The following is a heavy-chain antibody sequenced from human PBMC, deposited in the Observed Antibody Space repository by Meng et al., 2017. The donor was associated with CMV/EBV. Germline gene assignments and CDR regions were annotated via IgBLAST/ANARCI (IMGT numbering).Heavy chain of an antibody. V-gene: IGHV3-21*01. CDR2: ISSSSSYI. Sequence: GGSLRLSCAASGFTFSIYSMNWVRQAPGKGLEWVSSISSSSSYIYYADSVKGRVTISRDNAKNSLYLQMNSMRAEDTAVYYCARGKLDPHCSSTSCHDYYYGMDVWGQGTTVTVSS. CDR3: ARGKLDPHCSSTSCHDYYYGMDV. J-gene: IGHJ6*02. D-gene: IGHD2-2*01. CDR1: GFTFSIYS.